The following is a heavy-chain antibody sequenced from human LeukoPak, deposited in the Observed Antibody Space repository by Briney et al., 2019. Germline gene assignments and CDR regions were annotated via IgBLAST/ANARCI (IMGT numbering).Heavy chain of an antibody. CDR2: IIPIFGTA. CDR3: ARAMILTGYSLDAFDI. Sequence: SVKVSCKASGGTFSSYAISWVRQAPGQGLEWMGGIIPIFGTANYAQKFQARVTITTDESTSTAYMELSSLRSEDTAVYYCARAMILTGYSLDAFDIWGQGTMVTVSS. D-gene: IGHD3-9*01. J-gene: IGHJ3*02. CDR1: GGTFSSYA. V-gene: IGHV1-69*05.